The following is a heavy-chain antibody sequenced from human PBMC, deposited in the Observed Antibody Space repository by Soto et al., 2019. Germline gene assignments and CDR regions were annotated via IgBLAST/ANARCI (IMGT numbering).Heavy chain of an antibody. CDR3: ARGGPAAGFDL. V-gene: IGHV1-8*01. CDR2: MKPSTGDS. J-gene: IGHJ5*02. Sequence: QVQLVQSGAEVKQPGASLKVSCKASGYTFITNDINLVRQASGQGLAWMGWMKPSTGDSGSDPDFQGRITMTRDTATSTAYMELSSLKFEDTAVYYCARGGPAAGFDLWGQGSLVTVSS. CDR1: GYTFITND. D-gene: IGHD6-13*01.